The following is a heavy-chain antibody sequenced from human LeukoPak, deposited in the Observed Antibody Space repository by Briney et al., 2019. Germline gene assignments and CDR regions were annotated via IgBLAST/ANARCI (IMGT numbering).Heavy chain of an antibody. CDR3: AKPAGSRFLEWLIDY. CDR2: ISGSGGST. D-gene: IGHD3-3*01. CDR1: GFTFSSYA. Sequence: GGSLRLSCAASGFTFSSYAMSWVRQAPGKGLEWVSAISGSGGSTYYADSVKGRFTISRDISKNTLYLQMNSLRAEDTAVYYCAKPAGSRFLEWLIDYWGQGTLVTVSS. J-gene: IGHJ4*02. V-gene: IGHV3-23*01.